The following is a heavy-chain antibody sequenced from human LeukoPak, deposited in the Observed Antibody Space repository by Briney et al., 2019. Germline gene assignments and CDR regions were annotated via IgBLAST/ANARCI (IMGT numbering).Heavy chain of an antibody. D-gene: IGHD1-26*01. CDR1: GGTFSRYA. CDR3: ARGWEGSEIDY. V-gene: IGHV1-46*01. Sequence: ASVKVSCKASGGTFSRYAISWVRQAPGQGLEWMGIINPSGGSTSYAQKFQGRVTMTRGMSTSTVYMELSSLRSEDTAVYYCARGWEGSEIDYWGQGTLVTVSS. CDR2: INPSGGST. J-gene: IGHJ4*02.